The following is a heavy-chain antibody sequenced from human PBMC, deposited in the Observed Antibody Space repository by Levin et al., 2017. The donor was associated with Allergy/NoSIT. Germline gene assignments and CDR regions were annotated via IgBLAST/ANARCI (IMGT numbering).Heavy chain of an antibody. CDR1: GFTFSKYG. CDR2: ISYDGSNK. CDR3: AKEMATTARYGYFDY. J-gene: IGHJ4*02. V-gene: IGHV3-30*18. Sequence: PGGSLRLSCAASGFTFSKYGMHWVRQAPGKGLEWVAVISYDGSNKYYADSVKGRFTISRDNSKNTLSLQMNSLRPEDTAVYYCAKEMATTARYGYFDYWGQGTLVTVSS. D-gene: IGHD5-24*01.